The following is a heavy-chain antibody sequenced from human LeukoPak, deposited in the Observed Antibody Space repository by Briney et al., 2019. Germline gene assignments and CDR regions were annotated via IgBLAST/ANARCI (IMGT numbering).Heavy chain of an antibody. CDR3: GRVFGVVARAFDI. CDR2: INGDGSST. J-gene: IGHJ3*02. Sequence: PGVSLRLSCAASGFTFSSYWMHWVRQAPGKGLVWVSRINGDGSSTSYADSVKGRFTISRDNAKNMLYLQMNSLRADDTAVYYCGRVFGVVARAFDIWGQGTMVTVSS. D-gene: IGHD2-15*01. CDR1: GFTFSSYW. V-gene: IGHV3-74*01.